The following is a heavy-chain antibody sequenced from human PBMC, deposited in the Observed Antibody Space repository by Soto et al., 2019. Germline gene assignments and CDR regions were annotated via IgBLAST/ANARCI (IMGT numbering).Heavy chain of an antibody. D-gene: IGHD3-10*01. Sequence: SVKVSCKASGGTFSSYAISWVRQAPGQGLEWMGGIIPIFGTANYAQKFQGRVTITADESTSTAYMELSSLRSEDTAVNYCWVTMVRGVISDYGMDVWGQGTTVTVSS. CDR2: IIPIFGTA. V-gene: IGHV1-69*13. CDR1: GGTFSSYA. J-gene: IGHJ6*02. CDR3: WVTMVRGVISDYGMDV.